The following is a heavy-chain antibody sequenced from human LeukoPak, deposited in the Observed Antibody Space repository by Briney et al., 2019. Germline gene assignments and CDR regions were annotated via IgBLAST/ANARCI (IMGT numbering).Heavy chain of an antibody. V-gene: IGHV5-51*01. CDR3: ASSSSLYSSGWTTFDY. J-gene: IGHJ4*02. Sequence: GESLKISCKGSGYSFTSYWIGWVRQMPGKGLEWMGIIYPGDSDTRYSPPFQGQVTISADKSISTAYLQWSSLKASDTAMYCCASSSSLYSSGWTTFDYWGQGTLVTVSS. CDR1: GYSFTSYW. D-gene: IGHD6-19*01. CDR2: IYPGDSDT.